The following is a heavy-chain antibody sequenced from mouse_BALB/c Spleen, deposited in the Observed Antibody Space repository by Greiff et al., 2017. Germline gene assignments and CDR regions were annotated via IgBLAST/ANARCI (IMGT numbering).Heavy chain of an antibody. Sequence: VQLQQSGPDLVAPSQSLSITCTVSGFSLTSYGVHWVRQPPGKGLEWLVVIWSDGSTTYNSALKSRLSISKDNSKSQVFLKMNSLQTDDTAMYYCARHFHYYGISDYAMDYWGQGTSVTVSS. D-gene: IGHD1-1*01. V-gene: IGHV2-6-2*01. CDR3: ARHFHYYGISDYAMDY. CDR1: GFSLTSYG. CDR2: IWSDGST. J-gene: IGHJ4*01.